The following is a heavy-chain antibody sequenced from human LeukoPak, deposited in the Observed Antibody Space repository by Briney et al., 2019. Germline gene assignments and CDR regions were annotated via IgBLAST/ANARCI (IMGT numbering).Heavy chain of an antibody. D-gene: IGHD3-16*01. V-gene: IGHV3-48*02. Sequence: GGSLRLSCAASGFTFSSYNMNWVRQAPGKGLEWVSYVSSRSSAIYYADSVKGRFTISRDNAKSSLYLQMNSLRDEDTAVYYCARGATGFDYWGQGTLVTVSS. J-gene: IGHJ4*02. CDR2: VSSRSSAI. CDR1: GFTFSSYN. CDR3: ARGATGFDY.